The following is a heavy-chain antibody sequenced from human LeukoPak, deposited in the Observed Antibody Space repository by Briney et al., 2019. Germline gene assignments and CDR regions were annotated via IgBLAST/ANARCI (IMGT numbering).Heavy chain of an antibody. J-gene: IGHJ4*02. D-gene: IGHD3-10*01. CDR1: GGSISSNSYY. V-gene: IGHV4-39*01. CDR2: TYYSGSA. Sequence: SETLSLTCTVSGGSISSNSYYWGWIRQPPGKGLEWIGSTYYSGSAFYNPSLKSRVTISVDTSKNQFSLKLTSVTAADTAVYYCARQGSYYYGSGTYYNGHFDYWAQGTLVTVPS. CDR3: ARQGSYYYGSGTYYNGHFDY.